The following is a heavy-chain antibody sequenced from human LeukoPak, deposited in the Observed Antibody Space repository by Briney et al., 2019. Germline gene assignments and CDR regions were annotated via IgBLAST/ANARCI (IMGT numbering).Heavy chain of an antibody. CDR3: ARAGAGDDYFDY. CDR1: GYTFTSYD. D-gene: IGHD1-26*01. CDR2: MNPNSGNT. J-gene: IGHJ4*02. V-gene: IGHV1-8*01. Sequence: ASVKVSCKASGYTFTSYDTNWVRQATGQGLEWMGWMNPNSGNTGYAQKFQGRVTMTRNTSISTAYMELSSLRSEDTAVYYCARAGAGDDYFDYWGQGTLVTVSS.